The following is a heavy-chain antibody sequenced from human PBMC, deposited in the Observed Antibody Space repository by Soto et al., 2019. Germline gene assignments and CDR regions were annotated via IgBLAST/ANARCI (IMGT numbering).Heavy chain of an antibody. V-gene: IGHV3-11*01. CDR2: ISSSGITI. Sequence: QVQLVDSGGKLVKSGGSLRLSCAASGFIFSDYYMTWIRQAPGKGLEWVSHISSSGITISYADSVKGRFTISGNNANNSLYLQMDSLRADDTAVYYCAGGNRGFGFWFDSWGQGTPVTVSS. CDR1: GFIFSDYY. D-gene: IGHD3-16*01. J-gene: IGHJ5*01. CDR3: AGGNRGFGFWFDS.